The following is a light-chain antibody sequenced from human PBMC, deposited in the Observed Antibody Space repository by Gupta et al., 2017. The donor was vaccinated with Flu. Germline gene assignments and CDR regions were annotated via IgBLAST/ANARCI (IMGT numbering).Light chain of an antibody. Sequence: SYELTPPPSVLVSPGQTARFTCPGDALSNQYTYWYQQKPGQAPVLVIFKDTERPSGIPERFSGSTSGTTVTLTISGVQAEDEAAYYCQSADNSGTYVVFGGGTKLTV. CDR2: KDT. V-gene: IGLV3-25*03. CDR1: ALSNQY. J-gene: IGLJ2*01. CDR3: QSADNSGTYVV.